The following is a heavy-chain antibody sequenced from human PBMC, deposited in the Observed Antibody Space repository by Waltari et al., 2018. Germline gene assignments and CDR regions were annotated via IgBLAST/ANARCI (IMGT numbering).Heavy chain of an antibody. D-gene: IGHD4-17*01. CDR2: IYYSGST. CDR1: GGSISSSSYY. V-gene: IGHV4-39*07. J-gene: IGHJ5*02. Sequence: QVQLQESGPGLVKPSETLSLTCAVSGGSISSSSYYWGWIRQPPGKGLEWIGSIYYSGSTYYNPSLKSRVTISVDTSKNQFSLKLSSVTAADTAVYYCARDYGDYKVFWFDPWGQGTLVTVSS. CDR3: ARDYGDYKVFWFDP.